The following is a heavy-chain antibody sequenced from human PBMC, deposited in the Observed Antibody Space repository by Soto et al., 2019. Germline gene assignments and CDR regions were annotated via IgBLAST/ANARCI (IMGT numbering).Heavy chain of an antibody. D-gene: IGHD2-2*01. V-gene: IGHV1-46*01. CDR1: GYTFTSYY. CDR2: INPSGGST. Sequence: ASVKVSCKASGYTFTSYYMHWVRQAPGQGLEWMGIINPSGGSTSYAQKFQGRVTMTRDTSTSTVYMELSSLRAEDMAVYYCARGGCSSTSCYPFDYWGQGTLVTVSS. CDR3: ARGGCSSTSCYPFDY. J-gene: IGHJ4*02.